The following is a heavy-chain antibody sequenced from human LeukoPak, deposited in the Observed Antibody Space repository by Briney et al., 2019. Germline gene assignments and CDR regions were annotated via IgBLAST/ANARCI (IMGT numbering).Heavy chain of an antibody. V-gene: IGHV3-23*01. CDR2: ISGSGGST. D-gene: IGHD3-10*01. J-gene: IGHJ4*02. CDR3: AKDPRPYYGSGSYYNPPDY. Sequence: PAGSLRLSCAASGFTFSSYAMSWLRQAPGKGLEWVSAISGSGGSTYYADSVKGRFTISRDNSKNTLYLQMISLRAEDTAVYYCAKDPRPYYGSGSYYNPPDYWGQGTLVTVSS. CDR1: GFTFSSYA.